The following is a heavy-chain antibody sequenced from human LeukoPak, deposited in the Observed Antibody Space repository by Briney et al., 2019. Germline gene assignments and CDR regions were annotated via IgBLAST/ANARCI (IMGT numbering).Heavy chain of an antibody. Sequence: PGGSLRLSCAASGFTFSSYGMHWVRQAPGKGLEWVAVIWYDGSNQYYADSVKGRFTISRDNSKNTLYLQMNSLRAEDTAVYYCAKPSRYYYDSSGYYDYWGQGTLVTVSS. CDR3: AKPSRYYYDSSGYYDY. J-gene: IGHJ4*02. CDR2: IWYDGSNQ. V-gene: IGHV3-33*06. D-gene: IGHD3-22*01. CDR1: GFTFSSYG.